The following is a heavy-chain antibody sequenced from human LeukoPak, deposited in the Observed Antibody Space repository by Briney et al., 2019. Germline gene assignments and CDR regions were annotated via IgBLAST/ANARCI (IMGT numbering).Heavy chain of an antibody. Sequence: SVKVSCKASEETFSNYAISWVRQARGQGLEWMGGIIPIFGTSNYGQNFQGRVTITADESTNTAYMELSSLRSDDTAVYYCARDPRPDFWSGYSDYWGQGTLVTVSS. D-gene: IGHD3-3*01. J-gene: IGHJ4*02. CDR1: EETFSNYA. V-gene: IGHV1-69*13. CDR3: ARDPRPDFWSGYSDY. CDR2: IIPIFGTS.